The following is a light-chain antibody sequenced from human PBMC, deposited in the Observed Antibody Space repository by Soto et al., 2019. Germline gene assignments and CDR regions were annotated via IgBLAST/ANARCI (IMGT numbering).Light chain of an antibody. J-gene: IGKJ1*01. CDR3: QQLNSYPVT. Sequence: DILLTQSPSFLSASVGDRVTITCRASQGISSYLAWYQQKPGKAPKLLIYAASTLQSGVPSRFSGSGSGTEFTLTISSLQPEDFATYYCQQLNSYPVTFGQGTKVEIK. V-gene: IGKV1-9*01. CDR1: QGISSY. CDR2: AAS.